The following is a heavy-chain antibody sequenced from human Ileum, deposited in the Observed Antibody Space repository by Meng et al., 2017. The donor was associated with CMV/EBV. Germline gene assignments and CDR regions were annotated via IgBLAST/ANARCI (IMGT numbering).Heavy chain of an antibody. J-gene: IGHJ4*02. D-gene: IGHD2-15*01. CDR1: GGSITSSTYD. CDR3: VRRVVVMGGPFDS. CDR2: IYFSGST. Sequence: TVSGGSITSSTYDWGWIRQSPGKGLEYIGTIYFSGSTYYNPSLKSRVTISVDTSKNQFSLTLSSVTAADTAVYYCVRRVVVMGGPFDSWGQGTLVTVSS. V-gene: IGHV4-39*01.